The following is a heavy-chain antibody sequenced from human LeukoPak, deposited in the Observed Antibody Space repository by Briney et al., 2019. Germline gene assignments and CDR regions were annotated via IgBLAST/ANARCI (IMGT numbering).Heavy chain of an antibody. CDR2: IYYSGST. V-gene: IGHV4-39*07. D-gene: IGHD3-22*01. CDR1: GGSISSSSYY. Sequence: SETLSLTCTVSGGSISSSSYYWGWIRQPPGKGLEWIGSIYYSGSTYDNPSLKSRVTISVDTSKNQFSLKLSSVTAADTAVYYCARDYYDSSGYLRKRNGADAFDIWGQGTMVTVSS. J-gene: IGHJ3*02. CDR3: ARDYYDSSGYLRKRNGADAFDI.